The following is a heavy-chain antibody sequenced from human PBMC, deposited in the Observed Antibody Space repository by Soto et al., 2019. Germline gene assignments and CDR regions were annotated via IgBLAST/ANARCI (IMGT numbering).Heavy chain of an antibody. Sequence: SVKVSFKASGGTFSSYTISWVRQAPGQGLEWMGRIIPILGIANYAQKFQGRVTITADKSTSTAYMELSSLRSEDTAVYYCVKVGYSYGYMAGAFDIWGQGTMVTVSS. CDR2: IIPILGIA. CDR1: GGTFSSYT. CDR3: VKVGYSYGYMAGAFDI. D-gene: IGHD5-18*01. J-gene: IGHJ3*02. V-gene: IGHV1-69*02.